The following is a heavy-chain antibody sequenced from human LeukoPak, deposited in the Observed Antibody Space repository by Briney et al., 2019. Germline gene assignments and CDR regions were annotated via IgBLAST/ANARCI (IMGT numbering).Heavy chain of an antibody. CDR3: ARYRQRLAGTGSVAFDY. V-gene: IGHV4-4*07. CDR2: IYTSGST. Sequence: PSETLSLTCTVSGGSISSYYWSWIRQPAGKGLEWIGRIYTSGSTNYNPSLKSRVTMSVDTSKNQFSLKLSSVTAADTAVYYCARYRQRLAGTGSVAFDYWGQGTLVTVSS. CDR1: GGSISSYY. D-gene: IGHD6-19*01. J-gene: IGHJ4*02.